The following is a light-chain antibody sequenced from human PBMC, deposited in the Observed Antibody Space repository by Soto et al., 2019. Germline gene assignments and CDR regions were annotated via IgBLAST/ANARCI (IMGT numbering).Light chain of an antibody. CDR2: DAT. CDR1: HIVSSY. J-gene: IGKJ4*01. CDR3: HQSSNSPRT. V-gene: IGKV3-11*01. Sequence: EIVLTQSPATLSLSPGERATLSCRASHIVSSYLAWYQQKPGQAPRLLIYDATNRATGIPARFSSSGSGTDFTLTSSILKPEDFAVYYCHQSSNSPRTFDGGTMVQI.